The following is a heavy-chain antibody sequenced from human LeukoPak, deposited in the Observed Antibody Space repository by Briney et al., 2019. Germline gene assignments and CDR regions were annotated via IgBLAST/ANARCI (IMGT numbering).Heavy chain of an antibody. J-gene: IGHJ6*02. CDR3: ARRPGQLGDYYYYGMDV. CDR2: IIPIFGTA. CDR1: GGTFSSYA. Sequence: AVKVSCKACGGTFSSYAISWVRQAPGQGLEWMGGIIPIFGTANYAQKFQGRVTITADESTSTAYMELSSLRSEDTAVYYCARRPGQLGDYYYYGMDVWRQGTTVTVSS. D-gene: IGHD6-6*01. V-gene: IGHV1-69*13.